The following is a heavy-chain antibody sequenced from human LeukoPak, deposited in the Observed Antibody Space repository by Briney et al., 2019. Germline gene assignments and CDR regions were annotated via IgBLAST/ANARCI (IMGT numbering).Heavy chain of an antibody. V-gene: IGHV3-53*01. CDR2: IYSSGGST. CDR1: WFTVSSNY. D-gene: IGHD3-22*01. CDR3: ARDHGDSSGYLAYYFDY. Sequence: PGGSLRLSCAASWFTVSSNYMTWVRQAPGKGLEWVSVIYSSGGSTYYADSVKGRFTISRDNSKNTLYLQMNGLRAEDTAVYYCARDHGDSSGYLAYYFDYWGQGILVTVYS. J-gene: IGHJ4*02.